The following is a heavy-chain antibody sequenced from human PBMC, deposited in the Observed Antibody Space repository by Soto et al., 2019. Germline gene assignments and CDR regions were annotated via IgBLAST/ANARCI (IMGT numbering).Heavy chain of an antibody. D-gene: IGHD6-19*01. CDR3: AMLGGWSGGSNDMDV. Sequence: EVQLVESGGGLVQPGGSLRLSCAASGLIFSDYHMDWVRQAPGKGLEWVGRIRRKANSYTTEYAASVKGRFTISRDDSKHSLSLQMNGLKTEDTAVYYCAMLGGWSGGSNDMDVWGQGTTVTVSS. CDR1: GLIFSDYH. CDR2: IRRKANSYTT. J-gene: IGHJ6*02. V-gene: IGHV3-72*01.